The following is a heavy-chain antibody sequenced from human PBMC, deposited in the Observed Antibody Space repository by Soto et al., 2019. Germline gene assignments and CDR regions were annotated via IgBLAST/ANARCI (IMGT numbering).Heavy chain of an antibody. CDR2: ISWNSGSI. V-gene: IGHV3-9*01. CDR3: AAGKGPYGPYFDY. Sequence: PGGSLRLSCAASGFTFDDYAMHWVRQAPGKGLEWVSGISWNSGSIGYADSVKGRFTISRDNAKNSLYLQMNSLRAEDTALYYCAAGKGPYGPYFDYWGQGTLVTVSS. J-gene: IGHJ4*02. D-gene: IGHD3-10*01. CDR1: GFTFDDYA.